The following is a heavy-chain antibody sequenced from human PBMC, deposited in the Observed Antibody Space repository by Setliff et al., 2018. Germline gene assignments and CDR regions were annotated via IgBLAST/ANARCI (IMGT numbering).Heavy chain of an antibody. CDR1: GGSISTTSYY. J-gene: IGHJ5*02. CDR3: ARGRPPYSSSWCWFDP. CDR2: IYYTGST. D-gene: IGHD6-13*01. Sequence: PSETLSLTCTVSGGSISTTSYYWGWIRQPPGKGLEWIGSIYYTGSTYYIPSLKSRVTMSVDTSRNQFSLRLNSVTATDTAVYYCARGRPPYSSSWCWFDPWGQGTLVTVSS. V-gene: IGHV4-39*07.